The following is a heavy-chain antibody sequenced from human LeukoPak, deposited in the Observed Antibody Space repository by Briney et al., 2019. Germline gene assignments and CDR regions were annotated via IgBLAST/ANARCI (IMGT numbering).Heavy chain of an antibody. CDR3: ARGADHGGSYYPD. CDR2: MKTDGTRI. V-gene: IGHV3-74*01. D-gene: IGHD3-10*01. J-gene: IGHJ4*02. Sequence: GGSLRLSCAASGFTFSSYWMHWVRQAPGKGPVWVSRMKTDGTRIEYADSVKGRFTISRDNAKNTLFLQMSSLRVEDTAVYYCARGADHGGSYYPDWGQGTRVTVSS. CDR1: GFTFSSYW.